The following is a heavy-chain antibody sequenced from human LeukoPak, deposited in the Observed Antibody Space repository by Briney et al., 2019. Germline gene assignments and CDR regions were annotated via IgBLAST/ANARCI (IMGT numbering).Heavy chain of an antibody. D-gene: IGHD3-10*01. J-gene: IGHJ5*02. CDR3: ATNILVRDIINWFDP. V-gene: IGHV1-2*02. CDR2: INPNSGGT. Sequence: ASVKVSCKASGYTFTGYYMHWVRQAPGQGLEWMGWINPNSGGTNYAQKFQGRVTMTRDTSISTAYMDLSSLRYDDTAVYYCATNILVRDIINWFDPWGQGTLVTVSS. CDR1: GYTFTGYY.